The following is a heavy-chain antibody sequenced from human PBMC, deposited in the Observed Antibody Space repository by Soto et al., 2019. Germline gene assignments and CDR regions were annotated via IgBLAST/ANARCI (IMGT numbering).Heavy chain of an antibody. CDR2: INPNSGGT. CDR3: ARTRTTATLHDAFDI. J-gene: IGHJ3*02. Sequence: QVQLVQSGAEVKKPGASVKVSCKASGYTFTGYYMHWVRQAPGQGLEWMGWINPNSGGTNYAQKFQGGVTMNRDTSISTAYMELSRLRSDDTAVYYCARTRTTATLHDAFDIWGQGTMVTVSS. D-gene: IGHD1-1*01. CDR1: GYTFTGYY. V-gene: IGHV1-2*02.